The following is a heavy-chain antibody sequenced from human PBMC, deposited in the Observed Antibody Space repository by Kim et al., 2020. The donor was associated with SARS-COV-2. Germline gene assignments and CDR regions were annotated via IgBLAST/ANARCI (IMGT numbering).Heavy chain of an antibody. J-gene: IGHJ3*02. CDR3: AKESNAFDI. CDR2: ERSK. V-gene: IGHV3-30*02. Sequence: ERSKYYAGSVKGRFTISRDKSKNVLYLQMNSVRGEDTAVYYCAKESNAFDIWGRGTMVTVSS.